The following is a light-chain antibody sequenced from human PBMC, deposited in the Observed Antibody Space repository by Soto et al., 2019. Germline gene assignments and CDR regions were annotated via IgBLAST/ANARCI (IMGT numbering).Light chain of an antibody. V-gene: IGKV3-15*01. Sequence: EIVLTQSPGTLSVSPGERATLSCRASQSVSDKLAWYQQKPGQAPRLLIYHASARATGIPARFSGSGSGTEFTLTISGLQSEDFAVYYCQQYNNWPPWTFGQGTKVDI. CDR2: HAS. CDR3: QQYNNWPPWT. J-gene: IGKJ1*01. CDR1: QSVSDK.